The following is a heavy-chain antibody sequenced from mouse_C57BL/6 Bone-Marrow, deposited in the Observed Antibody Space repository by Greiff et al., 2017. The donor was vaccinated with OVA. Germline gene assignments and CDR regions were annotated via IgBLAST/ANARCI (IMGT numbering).Heavy chain of an antibody. CDR3: SRWLGHDAVEC. V-gene: IGHV1-55*01. CDR2: IYPGSGST. CDR1: GYTFTSYW. Sequence: QVQLQQPGAELVKPGASVKLSCTASGYTFTSYWITWVKQRPGHGLEWIGDIYPGSGSTNYNEKFQCKATLTVDTSSSTACKRLSSLTCETSAVYSCSRWLGHDAVECWGQGTTVTV. D-gene: IGHD2-2*01. J-gene: IGHJ4*01.